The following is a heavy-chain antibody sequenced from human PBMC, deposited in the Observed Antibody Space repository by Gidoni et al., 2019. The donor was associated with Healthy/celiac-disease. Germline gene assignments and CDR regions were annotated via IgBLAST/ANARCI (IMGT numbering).Heavy chain of an antibody. D-gene: IGHD4-17*01. CDR2: INHSGSH. CDR1: GGSFSGYY. V-gene: IGHV4-34*01. CDR3: ASQTPKLRRYYYYGMDV. Sequence: QVQLQQWGAGLLKPSETLSLTCSVYGGSFSGYYWSWIRQPPGKGLEWIGEINHSGSHNYNPSLKSRVTRSVDTSKNQFSLKLSSVTAADTAVYYCASQTPKLRRYYYYGMDVWGQGTTVTVSS. J-gene: IGHJ6*02.